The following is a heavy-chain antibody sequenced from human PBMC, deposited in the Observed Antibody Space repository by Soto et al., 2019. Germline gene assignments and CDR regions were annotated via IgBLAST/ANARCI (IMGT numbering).Heavy chain of an antibody. Sequence: SETLSLTCTVSGGSINGYYWTWIRQPPGKGLEWIGFIYYSGNTNYNPSLQSRVTISLDTSKNQFSLNLNSVTAADTAMYYCARDRKGSNGLTDYWGQGALVTVSS. CDR3: ARDRKGSNGLTDY. J-gene: IGHJ4*02. V-gene: IGHV4-59*01. CDR1: GGSINGYY. D-gene: IGHD3-9*01. CDR2: IYYSGNT.